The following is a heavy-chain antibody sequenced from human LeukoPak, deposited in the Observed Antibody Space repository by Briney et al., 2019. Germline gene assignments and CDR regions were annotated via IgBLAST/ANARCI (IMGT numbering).Heavy chain of an antibody. V-gene: IGHV1-18*01. CDR1: GYTFTSYG. Sequence: GASVKVSCKASGYTFTSYGISWVRQAPGQGLEWMGWISAYSGNTNYAQKLQGRVTMTTDTSTSTAYMELRSLRSDDTAVYYCARDGPPVLLWFGELPAGWFDPWGQGTLVTVSS. J-gene: IGHJ5*02. D-gene: IGHD3-10*01. CDR2: ISAYSGNT. CDR3: ARDGPPVLLWFGELPAGWFDP.